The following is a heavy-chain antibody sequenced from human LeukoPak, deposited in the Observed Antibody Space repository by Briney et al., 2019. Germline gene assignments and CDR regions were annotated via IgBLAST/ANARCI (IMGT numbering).Heavy chain of an antibody. V-gene: IGHV4-39*07. CDR1: GGSISSSSYY. D-gene: IGHD3-10*01. Sequence: SETLSLTCTVSGGSISSSSYYWGWIRQPPGKGLEWIGSIYYSGSTYYNPSLKSRVTISVDTSKNQFSLKLSSVTAADTAVYYCAREDYGSGSYHYAFDIWGQGTMVTVSS. J-gene: IGHJ3*02. CDR3: AREDYGSGSYHYAFDI. CDR2: IYYSGST.